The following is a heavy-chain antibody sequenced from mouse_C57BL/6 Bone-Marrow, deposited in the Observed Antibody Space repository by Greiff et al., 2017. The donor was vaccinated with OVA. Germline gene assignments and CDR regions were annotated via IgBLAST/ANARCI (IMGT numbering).Heavy chain of an antibody. Sequence: QVQLQQSGAELARPGASVKLSCKASGYTFTSYGISWVKQRTGQGLEWIGEIYPRSGNTYYNEKFKSKATLTVDKSSSTAYMQLSSLTSEDSAVYYCARDYYGSSYGFDYWGQGTTLTVSS. CDR3: ARDYYGSSYGFDY. J-gene: IGHJ2*01. V-gene: IGHV1-81*01. D-gene: IGHD1-1*01. CDR2: IYPRSGNT. CDR1: GYTFTSYG.